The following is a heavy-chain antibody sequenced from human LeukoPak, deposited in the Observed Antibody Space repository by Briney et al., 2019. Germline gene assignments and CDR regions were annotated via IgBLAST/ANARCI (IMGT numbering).Heavy chain of an antibody. J-gene: IGHJ4*02. CDR1: GGSLSSGGYY. CDR3: ASATRSYDSSGYTYYFDY. V-gene: IGHV4-31*03. D-gene: IGHD3-22*01. CDR2: IYYSGST. Sequence: SETLSLTCTVSGGSLSSGGYYWSWLRQHPGKGLEWIGYIYYSGSTYYNPSLKSRVTISADTSKNQFSLKLSSVTAADTAVYYCASATRSYDSSGYTYYFDYWGQGTLVTVSS.